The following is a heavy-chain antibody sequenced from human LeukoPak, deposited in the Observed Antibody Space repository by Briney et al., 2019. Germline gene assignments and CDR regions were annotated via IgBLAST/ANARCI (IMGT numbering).Heavy chain of an antibody. Sequence: GSLRLSCAASGFTFSSYAMSWVRQAPGKGLEWVSAISGSGGSTYYADSVKGRFTISRDNSKNTLYLQMNSLRAEDTAVYYCAKDSAPWGVRSGYYGYWGQGTLVTVSS. CDR3: AKDSAPWGVRSGYYGY. CDR1: GFTFSSYA. CDR2: ISGSGGST. V-gene: IGHV3-23*01. D-gene: IGHD3-3*01. J-gene: IGHJ4*02.